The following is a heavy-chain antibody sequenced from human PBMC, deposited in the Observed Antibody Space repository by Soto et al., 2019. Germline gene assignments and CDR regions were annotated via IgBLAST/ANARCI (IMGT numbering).Heavy chain of an antibody. CDR3: ARDLGGGTSWYDRYGMDA. J-gene: IGHJ6*02. CDR1: GFTFSGYG. D-gene: IGHD6-13*01. V-gene: IGHV3-33*01. CDR2: IWYDGSNK. Sequence: QVQLVESGGGVVQPGRSLRLSCAASGFTFSGYGMHWVRQAPGKGLEWVAVIWYDGSNKYYVDSVKGRFTISRDNSKNTLYQQMNSLRAEDTAVYDCARDLGGGTSWYDRYGMDAWGQGTTVAVS.